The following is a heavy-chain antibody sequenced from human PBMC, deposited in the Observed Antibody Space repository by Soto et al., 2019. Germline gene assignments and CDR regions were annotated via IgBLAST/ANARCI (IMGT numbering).Heavy chain of an antibody. V-gene: IGHV1-69*13. Sequence: SVKVSCKASGGTFSSYSISWVRQAPGQGLEWMGGIIPIFGTANYAQKFQGRVTITADESTSTAYMELSSLRSEDTAVYYCAGGIRGVIPGYYYYGMDVWGQGTTVTVSS. J-gene: IGHJ6*02. D-gene: IGHD3-10*01. CDR1: GGTFSSYS. CDR2: IIPIFGTA. CDR3: AGGIRGVIPGYYYYGMDV.